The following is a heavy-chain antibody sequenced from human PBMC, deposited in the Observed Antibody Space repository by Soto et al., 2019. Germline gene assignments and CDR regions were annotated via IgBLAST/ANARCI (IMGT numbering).Heavy chain of an antibody. J-gene: IGHJ3*02. V-gene: IGHV1-69*06. D-gene: IGHD3-10*01. CDR2: TIPVFNTA. CDR3: ARGVHGSGNYYTRPSAFDI. Sequence: QVQLEQSGAEVKKPGSSVKVSCKASGGTLSDHGVAWLRQAPGQGLEWMGGTIPVFNTAKYAQKFQGRVTVTADKFTNIAYMELSSLTSEDTAFYFCARGVHGSGNYYTRPSAFDIWGQGTMVIVSS. CDR1: GGTLSDHG.